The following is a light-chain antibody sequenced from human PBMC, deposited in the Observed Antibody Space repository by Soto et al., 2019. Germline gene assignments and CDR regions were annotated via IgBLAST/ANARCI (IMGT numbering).Light chain of an antibody. Sequence: QSVLTQPPSASGTPGQRVTISCSGSSSNIGSNYVYWYQQLPGTAPKLLIYRNNQRPSGVPQRFSGFKSGTSASLAISGLLSEDEADYYCVSWEDSLSGPVFGGGTLLSVL. CDR1: SSNIGSNY. CDR2: RNN. CDR3: VSWEDSLSGPV. J-gene: IGLJ7*01. V-gene: IGLV1-47*01.